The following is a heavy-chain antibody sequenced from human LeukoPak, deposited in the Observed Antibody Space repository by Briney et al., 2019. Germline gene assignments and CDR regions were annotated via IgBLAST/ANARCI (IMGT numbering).Heavy chain of an antibody. D-gene: IGHD5-12*01. V-gene: IGHV4-31*03. J-gene: IGHJ5*02. CDR2: IYYSGST. CDR3: AREHSGYDYPIEHWFDP. CDR1: GGSINSGGYY. Sequence: SETLSLTCTVSGGSINSGGYYWSWLRQHPGKGLEWIGYIYYSGSTYYNPSLKSRVTISVDTSKNQFSLKLSSVTAADTAVYYCAREHSGYDYPIEHWFDPWGQGTLVTVSS.